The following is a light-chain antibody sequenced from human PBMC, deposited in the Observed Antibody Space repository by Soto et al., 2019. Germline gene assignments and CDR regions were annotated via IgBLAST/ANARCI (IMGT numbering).Light chain of an antibody. J-gene: IGLJ3*02. Sequence: QSVLTQPRSVSGSPGQSVTISCTGTSIDVGGYNYVSWYRQHPGKAPKLMIYDVSKRPSGVPDRFSGSKSGNTASLTISGLQAEDEADYYCCSYAGSYTWVFGGGTKLTVL. CDR2: DVS. V-gene: IGLV2-11*01. CDR3: CSYAGSYTWV. CDR1: SIDVGGYNY.